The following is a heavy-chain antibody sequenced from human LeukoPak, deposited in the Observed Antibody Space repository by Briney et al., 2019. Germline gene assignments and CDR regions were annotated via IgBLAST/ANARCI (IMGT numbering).Heavy chain of an antibody. CDR3: ARGHCSGGSCYFFDY. D-gene: IGHD2-15*01. J-gene: IGHJ4*02. V-gene: IGHV4-34*01. CDR2: INHSGST. Sequence: SETLSLTCAVYGGPFSGYYYNWIRQPPGKGLEWIGEINHSGSTNDYNPSLKSRVTISVDTSKNQFSLNLSPVTAADTAVYYCARGHCSGGSCYFFDYWGQGTLVTVSS. CDR1: GGPFSGYY.